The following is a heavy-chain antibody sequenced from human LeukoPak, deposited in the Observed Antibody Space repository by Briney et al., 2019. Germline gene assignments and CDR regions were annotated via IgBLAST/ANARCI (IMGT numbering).Heavy chain of an antibody. CDR3: AREGEAAAGAFDN. Sequence: SETLSLTCTVSGYSISSGYYWSWIRQPPGKGLEWIGYMYYSGSSKYNPYLKSRATISRDTSKNQFSLKLTSVTVADTAVYFCAREGEAAAGAFDNWGQGTLVTVSA. D-gene: IGHD6-13*01. CDR1: GYSISSGYY. CDR2: MYYSGSS. V-gene: IGHV4-61*01. J-gene: IGHJ4*02.